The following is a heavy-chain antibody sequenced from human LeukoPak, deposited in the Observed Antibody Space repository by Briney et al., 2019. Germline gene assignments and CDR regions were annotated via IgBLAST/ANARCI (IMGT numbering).Heavy chain of an antibody. V-gene: IGHV1-46*01. J-gene: IGHJ3*02. CDR1: GYTFTNYY. Sequence: ASVKVSCKGFGYTFTNYYKHWVRQAPGQGPEWMGIVNPNDGSTTYAQKFQGRVTMTRDMSTNTVYMELSSLRSDDTAEYFCAIVSPMTTVARGQGAFDIWGQGTMVIVSA. D-gene: IGHD4-23*01. CDR2: VNPNDGST. CDR3: AIVSPMTTVARGQGAFDI.